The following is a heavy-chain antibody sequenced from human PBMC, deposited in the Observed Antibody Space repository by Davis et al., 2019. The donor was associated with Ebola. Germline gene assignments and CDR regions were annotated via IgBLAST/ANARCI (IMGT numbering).Heavy chain of an antibody. V-gene: IGHV1-18*01. J-gene: IGHJ4*02. CDR3: ARDSRPYDSSGYYNDY. Sequence: ASVKVSCKASGYTFTSYGITWVRQAPGQGLDWMGWISAYNDNTNYAQKLQGRVTMTTDTSTSTAYMELRSLRSDDTAVYYCARDSRPYDSSGYYNDYWGQGTLVTVSS. D-gene: IGHD3-22*01. CDR2: ISAYNDNT. CDR1: GYTFTSYG.